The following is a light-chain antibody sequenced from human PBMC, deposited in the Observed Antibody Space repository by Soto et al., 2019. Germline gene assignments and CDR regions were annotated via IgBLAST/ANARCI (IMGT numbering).Light chain of an antibody. Sequence: SALTQPASVSGSPGQSITISCTGSSSDVGGNKYVSWYQQYPGKAPKLMICDVSNRPSGVSNRFSGSKSGNTASLTISGLQAEDEADYYCSAFTGTTYVFGTGTKLTVL. CDR1: SSDVGGNKY. CDR2: DVS. CDR3: SAFTGTTYV. J-gene: IGLJ1*01. V-gene: IGLV2-14*01.